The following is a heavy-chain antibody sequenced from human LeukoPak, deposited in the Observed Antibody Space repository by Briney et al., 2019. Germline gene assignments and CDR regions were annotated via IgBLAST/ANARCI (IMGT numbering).Heavy chain of an antibody. J-gene: IGHJ4*02. V-gene: IGHV3-23*01. D-gene: IGHD5-18*01. CDR3: AKDSYSKGDY. CDR1: GFTFSSYA. CDR2: ISGSGGSA. Sequence: GGSLRLSCAASGFTFSSYAMSWVRQAPGKGLEWVSAISGSGGSAYYADSVKGRFTMSRDNAKNSLYLQMNSLRAEDTGVYYCAKDSYSKGDYWGQGVLVTVSS.